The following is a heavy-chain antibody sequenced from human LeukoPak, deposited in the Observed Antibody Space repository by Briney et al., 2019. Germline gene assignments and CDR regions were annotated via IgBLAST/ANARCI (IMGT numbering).Heavy chain of an antibody. V-gene: IGHV3-66*02. CDR2: IYAGGST. CDR3: ARGGGAFCGGDCYLNLDY. J-gene: IGHJ4*02. Sequence: GGSLRLSCAVSGLTVSCDYMSWVRQAPGKGLEGVAVIYAGGSTYYADPVKGRVTIIRDKSKNTLSLQMNSLKVEDTAVYYCARGGGAFCGGDCYLNLDYWGQGTLVTVSS. D-gene: IGHD2-21*02. CDR1: GLTVSCDY.